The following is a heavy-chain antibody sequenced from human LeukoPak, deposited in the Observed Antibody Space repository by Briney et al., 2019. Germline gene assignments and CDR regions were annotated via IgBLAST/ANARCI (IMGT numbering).Heavy chain of an antibody. CDR3: ARGIAAAWYYYYYMDV. D-gene: IGHD6-13*01. J-gene: IGHJ6*03. CDR1: GGSISSGDYY. CDR2: IYYSGST. V-gene: IGHV4-30-4*02. Sequence: SETLSLTCTVSGGSISSGDYYWSWIRQPPGRGLEWIGYIYYSGSTYYNPSLKSRVTISVDTSKNQFSLKLSSVTAADTAVYYCARGIAAAWYYYYYMDVWGKGTTVTVSS.